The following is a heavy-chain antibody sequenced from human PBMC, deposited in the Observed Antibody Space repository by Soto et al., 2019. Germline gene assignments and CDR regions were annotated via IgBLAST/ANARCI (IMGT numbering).Heavy chain of an antibody. D-gene: IGHD1-1*01. CDR1: GCTFTSYY. CDR3: ARGRQRNPDY. V-gene: IGHV1-46*01. Sequence: ASVKVSCKASGCTFTSYYMHWVRQAPGQGLEWVGIINPIGGSTSYAQKPQGRVTMTTDTSTSTAYLELRTLSTDGTAVYYRARGRQRNPDYWGQGTLVTVS. CDR2: INPIGGST. J-gene: IGHJ4*02.